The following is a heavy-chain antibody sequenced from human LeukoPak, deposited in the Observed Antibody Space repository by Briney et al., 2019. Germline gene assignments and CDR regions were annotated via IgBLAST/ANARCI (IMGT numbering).Heavy chain of an antibody. V-gene: IGHV4-39*01. J-gene: IGHJ4*02. Sequence: SETLSLTCTVSGGSISSSNCYWAWIRQSPGKGLEWIGTIYYSGSTYYNASLKSRITMSVDTSKNQFSLKLSSVTAADTAVYYCARLSKPGSFDYWGQGALVTVSS. D-gene: IGHD1-14*01. CDR2: IYYSGST. CDR3: ARLSKPGSFDY. CDR1: GGSISSSNCY.